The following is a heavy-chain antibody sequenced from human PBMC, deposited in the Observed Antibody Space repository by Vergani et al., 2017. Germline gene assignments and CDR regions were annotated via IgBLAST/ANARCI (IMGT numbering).Heavy chain of an antibody. CDR2: IYTSGST. D-gene: IGHD3-3*01. Sequence: QVQLQESGPGLVKPSQTLSLTCTVSGGSISSGSYYWSWIRQPAGKGLEWIGRIYTSGSTNYNPSLKSRVTISVDTSKNQFSLKLSSVTAADTAVYYCARDRDFWSGYFDYWGQGTLVTVSS. J-gene: IGHJ4*02. V-gene: IGHV4-61*02. CDR3: ARDRDFWSGYFDY. CDR1: GGSISSGSYY.